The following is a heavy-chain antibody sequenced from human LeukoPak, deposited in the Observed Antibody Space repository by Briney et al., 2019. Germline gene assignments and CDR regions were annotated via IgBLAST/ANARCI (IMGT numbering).Heavy chain of an antibody. CDR3: ARYDYDDSDAFGI. J-gene: IGHJ3*02. CDR1: GFTFSSYW. D-gene: IGHD4-17*01. Sequence: PGGSLRLSCAASGFTFSSYWMSWVRQAPGKGLELVANIKQDGSEKYYVGSVKGRFTISRDNAKNSLYLQMNSLRAEDTAVYYCARYDYDDSDAFGIWGQGTMVTVSS. V-gene: IGHV3-7*01. CDR2: IKQDGSEK.